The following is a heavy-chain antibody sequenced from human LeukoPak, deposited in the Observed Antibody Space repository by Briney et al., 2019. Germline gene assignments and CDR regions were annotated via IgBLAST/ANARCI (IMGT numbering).Heavy chain of an antibody. D-gene: IGHD1-26*01. CDR2: INPNSGGT. J-gene: IGHJ4*02. CDR1: GGTFSSYA. Sequence: ASVKVSCKASGGTFSSYAISWVRQAPGQGLEWMGWINPNSGGTNYAQKFQGRVTMTRDTSISTAYMELSRLRSDDTAVYYCARVGNWELDRFHDYWGQGTLVTVSS. CDR3: ARVGNWELDRFHDY. V-gene: IGHV1-2*02.